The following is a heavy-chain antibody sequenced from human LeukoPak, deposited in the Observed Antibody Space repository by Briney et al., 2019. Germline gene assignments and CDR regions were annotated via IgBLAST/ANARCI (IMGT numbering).Heavy chain of an antibody. CDR3: VRHPDYVWGSYRFDY. D-gene: IGHD3-16*02. CDR1: GGSFSGYY. CDR2: INHSGST. J-gene: IGHJ4*02. V-gene: IGHV4-34*01. Sequence: SETLSLTCAVYGGSFSGYYWSWIRQPPGKGLEWIGEINHSGSTNYNPSLKSRVTISVDTSKNQFSLKMTSVTAADMAVYYCVRHPDYVWGSYRFDYWGQGSLVTVSS.